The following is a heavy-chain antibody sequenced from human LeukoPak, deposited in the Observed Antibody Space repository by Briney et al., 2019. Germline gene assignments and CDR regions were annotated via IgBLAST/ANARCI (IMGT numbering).Heavy chain of an antibody. CDR3: AREGGEGNFDY. CDR1: GGSFSSYY. CDR2: IYYSGST. V-gene: IGHV4-59*01. Sequence: SETLSLTCTVSGGSFSSYYWSWIGQPPGKGLEWIGYIYYSGSTNYNPSLKSRVTISVDTSNNQFSLRLNSVTAADTAVYYCAREGGEGNFDYWGQGTLVTVSS. D-gene: IGHD2-15*01. J-gene: IGHJ4*02.